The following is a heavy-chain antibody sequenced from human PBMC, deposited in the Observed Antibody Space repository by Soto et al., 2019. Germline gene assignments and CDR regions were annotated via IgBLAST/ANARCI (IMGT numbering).Heavy chain of an antibody. Sequence: VQLEQSGPELKKPGASVRVSCKASGYNFTSYGITWLRQAPGQGLEWMAWIDTHNGNTNHAFRLQARVTMSTDTSTTTAYSKFRRETSVVTAVYYCARYVPAALGAFDSWGQGTMVNVSS. V-gene: IGHV1-18*01. J-gene: IGHJ3*02. D-gene: IGHD2-2*01. CDR2: IDTHNGNT. CDR3: ARYVPAALGAFDS. CDR1: GYNFTSYG.